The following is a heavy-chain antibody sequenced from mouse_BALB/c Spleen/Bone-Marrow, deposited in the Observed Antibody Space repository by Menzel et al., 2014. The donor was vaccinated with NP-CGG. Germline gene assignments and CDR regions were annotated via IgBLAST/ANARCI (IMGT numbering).Heavy chain of an antibody. CDR3: ARSPSLWSAMDF. CDR2: INPTNGYN. Sequence: LQESGPELAKPGASVKMSCKASGYSFTSYWMYWIKQRPGQGLEWVGYINPTNGYNEYDQKFKDKATLTADKSSNPAYMQLSSLTSEDSAVYYCARSPSLWSAMDFWSQGTSVTVSS. D-gene: IGHD1-1*02. J-gene: IGHJ4*01. V-gene: IGHV1-7*01. CDR1: GYSFTSYW.